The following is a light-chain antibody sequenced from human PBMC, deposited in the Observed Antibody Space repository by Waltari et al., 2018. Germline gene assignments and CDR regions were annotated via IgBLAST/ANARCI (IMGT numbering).Light chain of an antibody. CDR3: SSYTSSSTYV. V-gene: IGLV2-14*03. J-gene: IGLJ1*01. Sequence: QSALTQPASVSGSPGQSITISCTGTSSDVGGYNYVSWYQQHPGKAPKLMIYDVSNGPSGVSNRFAGAKSGNTASLTSSGLQAEDEADYYCSSYTSSSTYVFGTGTKVTVL. CDR2: DVS. CDR1: SSDVGGYNY.